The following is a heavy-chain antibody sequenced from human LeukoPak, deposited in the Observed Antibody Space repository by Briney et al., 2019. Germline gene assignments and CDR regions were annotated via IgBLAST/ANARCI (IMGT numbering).Heavy chain of an antibody. V-gene: IGHV3-33*01. J-gene: IGHJ3*02. CDR3: ARSRSYYYDSSGSGGNAFDI. CDR1: GFTFSSYC. D-gene: IGHD3-22*01. Sequence: GGSLRLSCAASGFTFSSYCMHWVRQPPGKGLEWVAVIWNDGSKKYYADSVKGRFTISRDNSKNTLYLQMNSLRAEDTAVYYCARSRSYYYDSSGSGGNAFDIWGQGTMVTVSS. CDR2: IWNDGSKK.